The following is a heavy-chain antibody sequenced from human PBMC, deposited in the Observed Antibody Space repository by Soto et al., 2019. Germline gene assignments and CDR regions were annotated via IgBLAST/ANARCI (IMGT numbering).Heavy chain of an antibody. J-gene: IGHJ4*02. V-gene: IGHV3-23*01. CDR2: ISGSGGST. CDR3: AKTLSSGWYRGGFDY. CDR1: GFTFSSYT. Sequence: EVQLLESGGGLVQPGGSLRLSGAASGFTFSSYTMSWVRQAPGKGLEWVSAISGSGGSTYYADSVKGRFTISRDNSKNTLYLQMNSLRAEDTAVYYSAKTLSSGWYRGGFDYWGQGTLVTVSS. D-gene: IGHD6-19*01.